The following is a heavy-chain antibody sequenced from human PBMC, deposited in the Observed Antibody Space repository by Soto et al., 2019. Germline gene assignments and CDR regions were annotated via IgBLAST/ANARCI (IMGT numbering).Heavy chain of an antibody. J-gene: IGHJ4*02. D-gene: IGHD3-22*01. CDR1: GGSFSGYY. Sequence: SETLSLTCAVYGGSFSGYYWSWIRQPPGKGLEWIGEINHSGSTNYNPSLKSRVTISVDTSKNQFSMKLSSVTAADTAVYYCARCGFSYFYDSSGIFDYWGQGTLVTVSS. V-gene: IGHV4-34*01. CDR2: INHSGST. CDR3: ARCGFSYFYDSSGIFDY.